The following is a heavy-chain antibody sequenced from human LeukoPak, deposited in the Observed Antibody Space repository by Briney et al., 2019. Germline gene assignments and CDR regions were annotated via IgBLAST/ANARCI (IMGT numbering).Heavy chain of an antibody. V-gene: IGHV3-53*01. CDR1: GFTVSSNY. CDR2: IYSGGST. J-gene: IGHJ3*02. D-gene: IGHD3-9*01. CDR3: ARDREYDILTGYYRGGGGTFDI. Sequence: PGGSLRPSCAASGFTVSSNYMSWVRQAPGKGLEWVSVIYSGGSTYYADSVKGRFTISRDNSKNALYFQMNSLRAEDTAVYYCARDREYDILTGYYRGGGGTFDIWGQGTMVTVSS.